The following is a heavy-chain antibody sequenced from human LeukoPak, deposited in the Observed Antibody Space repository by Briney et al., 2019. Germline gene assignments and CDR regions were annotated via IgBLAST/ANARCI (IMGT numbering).Heavy chain of an antibody. CDR1: GYTFTSYY. CDR3: ARGYCSSTSCYSGRGMDV. J-gene: IGHJ6*02. Sequence: ASVKVSCKASGYTFTSYYMHWVRQAPGQGLEWMGIINPSGGSTSYAQKFQGRVTMTRDTSTSTVYMEMSSLRSEDTAVYYCARGYCSSTSCYSGRGMDVWGQGTTVTVFS. V-gene: IGHV1-46*01. D-gene: IGHD2-2*01. CDR2: INPSGGST.